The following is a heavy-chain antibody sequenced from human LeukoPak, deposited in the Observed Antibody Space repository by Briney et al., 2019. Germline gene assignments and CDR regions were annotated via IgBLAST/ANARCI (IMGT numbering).Heavy chain of an antibody. J-gene: IGHJ5*02. D-gene: IGHD2-2*01. Sequence: GESLKISCKASGYRFTTYWIGWVRQMPGKGLEWMGIIYPGDSDTGYSPSFQGQVTISADKSINTAYLQWRSLKASDIAMYYCARSGVPGAMTWFDPWGQGTLVTVSS. CDR3: ARSGVPGAMTWFDP. CDR2: IYPGDSDT. CDR1: GYRFTTYW. V-gene: IGHV5-51*01.